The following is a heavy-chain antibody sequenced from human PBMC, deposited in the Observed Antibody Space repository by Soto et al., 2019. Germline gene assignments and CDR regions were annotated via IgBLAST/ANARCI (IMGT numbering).Heavy chain of an antibody. J-gene: IGHJ6*02. CDR2: IYYSGST. Sequence: QVQLQESGPGLVKPSQTLSLTCTVSGGSISSGGYYWSCIRQHPGKGLEWIGYIYYSGSTYYNPSLKSRVTISVDTSKNQFSLKLSSVTAADTAVYYCARDLRYGDYESYGMDVWGQGTTVTVSS. CDR1: GGSISSGGYY. D-gene: IGHD4-17*01. CDR3: ARDLRYGDYESYGMDV. V-gene: IGHV4-31*03.